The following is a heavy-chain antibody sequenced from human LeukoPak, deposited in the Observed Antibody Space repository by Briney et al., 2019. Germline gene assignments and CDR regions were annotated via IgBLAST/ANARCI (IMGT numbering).Heavy chain of an antibody. CDR3: ARGRRRSSGWSFDY. CDR2: INHSGST. CDR1: GGSFSGYY. Sequence: PSETLSLTCAVYGGSFSGYYWSWIRQPPGKGLEWSGEINHSGSTNYNPSLKSRVTISGDTSKNQFSLNLSSVTAADTAVYYCARGRRRSSGWSFDYWGQGTLVTVSS. J-gene: IGHJ4*02. V-gene: IGHV4-34*01. D-gene: IGHD6-19*01.